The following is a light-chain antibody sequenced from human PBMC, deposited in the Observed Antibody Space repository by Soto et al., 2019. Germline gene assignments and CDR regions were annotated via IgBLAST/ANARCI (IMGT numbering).Light chain of an antibody. CDR1: QGIGNA. CDR2: DAS. J-gene: IGKJ1*01. CDR3: QQYNSYSWT. V-gene: IGKV1-13*02. Sequence: AIQMTQSPSSLSASVGDRVTISCRASQGIGNALGWYQQKPGKPPKVLIYDASNLESGVPSRFSGSGSGTEFILTISSLQPDDFATYYCQQYNSYSWTFGQGTKVDIK.